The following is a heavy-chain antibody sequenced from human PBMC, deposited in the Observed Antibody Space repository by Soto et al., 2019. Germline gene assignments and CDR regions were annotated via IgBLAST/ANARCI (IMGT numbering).Heavy chain of an antibody. CDR2: IRASGDTT. D-gene: IGHD3-22*01. J-gene: IGHJ3*02. Sequence: GGSLRLSCAASGFNFRSYAMTWVRQAPGKGLEWVSTIRASGDTTFYADSVKGRITISRDNAQSTLYLQMSSLRVDDTAVYFCVRDRGYPDSFDMWGPGTMVTVSS. CDR3: VRDRGYPDSFDM. CDR1: GFNFRSYA. V-gene: IGHV3-23*01.